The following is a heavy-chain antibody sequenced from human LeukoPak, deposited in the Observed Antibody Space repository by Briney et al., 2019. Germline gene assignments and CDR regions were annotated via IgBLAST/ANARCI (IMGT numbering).Heavy chain of an antibody. D-gene: IGHD1-26*01. V-gene: IGHV4-34*01. CDR2: INHSGST. CDR3: AREERGSLAY. CDR1: GGSFSGYY. J-gene: IGHJ4*02. Sequence: SETLSLTCAVYGGSFSGYYWSWIRQPPGKGLEWIGEINHSGSTNYNPSLKSRVTISVDTSKNQFSLELSSVTAADTAVYYCAREERGSLAYWGQGTLVTVSS.